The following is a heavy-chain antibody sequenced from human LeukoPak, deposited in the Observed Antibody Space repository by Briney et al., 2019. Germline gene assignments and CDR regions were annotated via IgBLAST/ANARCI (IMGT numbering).Heavy chain of an antibody. D-gene: IGHD3-9*01. V-gene: IGHV4-59*01. CDR1: GGSFSNYY. CDR3: ARGVVLTGYPLDF. J-gene: IGHJ4*02. CDR2: IYYSGTT. Sequence: SEALSLTCSVSGGSFSNYYWSWIRQPPGKGLEWVGFIYYSGTTDYNPSLKSRVTISVDTSKKQFSLKLSSVTAADTAVYYCARGVVLTGYPLDFWGRGTLVTVSS.